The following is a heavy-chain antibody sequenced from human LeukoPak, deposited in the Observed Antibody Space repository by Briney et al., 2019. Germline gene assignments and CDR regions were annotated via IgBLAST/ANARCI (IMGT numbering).Heavy chain of an antibody. V-gene: IGHV3-9*01. J-gene: IGHJ3*02. CDR3: AKGMVTNEDAFDI. CDR2: ISWNSGSI. CDR1: GFTFDDYA. D-gene: IGHD2-21*02. Sequence: GGSLRLSCAASGFTFDDYAMHWVRQAPGKGLEWVSGISWNSGSIGYADSVKGRFTISRDNAKNSLYLQMNSLRAEDTALYYCAKGMVTNEDAFDIWGQGTMVTVSS.